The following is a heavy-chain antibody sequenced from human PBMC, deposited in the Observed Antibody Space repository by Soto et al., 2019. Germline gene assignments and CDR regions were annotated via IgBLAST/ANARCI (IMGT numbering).Heavy chain of an antibody. CDR2: TSNDGSNT. D-gene: IGHD1-1*01. J-gene: IGHJ6*02. CDR1: AFTLSKFV. Sequence: QVQLVESGGGVVQPRRSLRLSCAASAFTLSKFVMHWVRQAPGKGLEWVAVTSNDGSNTYYADSVKGRFTISRDNSKNTLYLQMNSLRTEDTAVYYCARGNMDVWGQGTTVTVSS. CDR3: ARGNMDV. V-gene: IGHV3-30-3*01.